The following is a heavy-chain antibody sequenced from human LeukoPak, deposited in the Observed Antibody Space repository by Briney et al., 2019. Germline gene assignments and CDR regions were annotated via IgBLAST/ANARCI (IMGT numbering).Heavy chain of an antibody. D-gene: IGHD3-3*01. CDR3: ARVPTPRSGYYGRFDH. J-gene: IGHJ5*02. CDR1: GYTFTGYY. CDR2: INPNSGGT. V-gene: IGHV1-2*02. Sequence: ASVKVSCKASGYTFTGYYMHWVRQAPGQGLEWMGWINPNSGGTNYAQKFQGRVTMTRDTSISTAYMELSRLRSDDTAVYYCARVPTPRSGYYGRFDHWGQGTLVTVSS.